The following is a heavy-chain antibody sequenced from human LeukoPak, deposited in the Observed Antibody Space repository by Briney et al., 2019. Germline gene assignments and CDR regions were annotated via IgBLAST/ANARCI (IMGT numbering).Heavy chain of an antibody. V-gene: IGHV1-2*02. Sequence: ASVKVSCKASGYTFTGYYMHWVRQAPGQGLEWMGWINPNSGGTNYAQKFQGRVTMTRDTSISTAYMELSRLRSDDTAVYYCAREGSYGENWFDPWGQGTLVTVSS. CDR3: AREGSYGENWFDP. CDR2: INPNSGGT. D-gene: IGHD5-18*01. CDR1: GYTFTGYY. J-gene: IGHJ5*02.